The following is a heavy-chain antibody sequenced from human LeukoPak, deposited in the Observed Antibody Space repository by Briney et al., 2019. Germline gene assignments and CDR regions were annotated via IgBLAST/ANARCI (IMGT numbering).Heavy chain of an antibody. J-gene: IGHJ1*01. CDR1: GFTFSSAW. Sequence: PGGSLRLSCAASGFTFSSAWMSWVRQAPGKGLEWVGRIKSKTDGGTTDYAAPVKGRFTISRDDSKNTLYLQMNSLKTEDTAVYYCTTAAPYSSSWYLRSPAEYFQHWGQGTLVTVSS. CDR3: TTAAPYSSSWYLRSPAEYFQH. V-gene: IGHV3-15*01. D-gene: IGHD6-13*01. CDR2: IKSKTDGGTT.